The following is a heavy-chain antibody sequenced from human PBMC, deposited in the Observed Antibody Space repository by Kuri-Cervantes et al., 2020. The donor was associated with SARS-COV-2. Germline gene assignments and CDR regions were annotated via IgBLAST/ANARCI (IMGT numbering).Heavy chain of an antibody. CDR2: IYYSGST. V-gene: IGHV4-59*11. CDR1: GGSISSHY. J-gene: IGHJ4*02. Sequence: SKTLSLTCTVSGGSISSHYWSWIRQPPGKGLEWIGYIYYSGSTNYNPSPKSRVTISVDTSKNQFSLKLSSVTAADTAVYYCARGGGSYPYYFDYWGQGTLVTVSS. D-gene: IGHD1-26*01. CDR3: ARGGGSYPYYFDY.